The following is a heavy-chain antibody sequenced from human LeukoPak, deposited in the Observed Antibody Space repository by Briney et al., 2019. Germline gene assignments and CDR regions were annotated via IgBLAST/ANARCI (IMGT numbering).Heavy chain of an antibody. J-gene: IGHJ6*03. CDR3: VKSGGYYYMDA. Sequence: GGSPRLSFAASGFPYHDFAMHWVRQAPGKGLEWVAAISWNSDNIDYADSVKGRFTIYRDNDMNSLYLEMASLRVEDSALYYCVKSGGYYYMDAWGKGTPVTVSS. CDR2: ISWNSDNI. CDR1: GFPYHDFA. V-gene: IGHV3-9*01. D-gene: IGHD3-16*01.